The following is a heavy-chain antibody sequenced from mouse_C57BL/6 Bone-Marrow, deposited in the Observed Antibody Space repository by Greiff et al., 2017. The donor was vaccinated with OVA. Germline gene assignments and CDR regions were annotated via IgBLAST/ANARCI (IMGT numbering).Heavy chain of an antibody. V-gene: IGHV1-39*01. D-gene: IGHD1-1*01. CDR2: INPNYGTT. Sequence: VQLQRSGPELVKPGASVKISCRASGYSFTDYNMNGVKKSNGKSLEWIGVINPNYGTTSYNQKFKGKATLTVDQSSSTAYMQLNSLTSEDSAVYYCAFYYGSSYRYFDVWGTGTTVTVSS. J-gene: IGHJ1*03. CDR3: AFYYGSSYRYFDV. CDR1: GYSFTDYN.